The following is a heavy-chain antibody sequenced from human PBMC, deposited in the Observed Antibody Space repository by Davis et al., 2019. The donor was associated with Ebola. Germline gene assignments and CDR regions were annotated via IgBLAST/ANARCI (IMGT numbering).Heavy chain of an antibody. CDR3: ARGATTNYYYYYGMDV. CDR2: IYHSGST. V-gene: IGHV4-4*02. J-gene: IGHJ6*02. Sequence: MPSETLSLTCAVSGGSISSSNWWSWVRQPPGKGLEWIGAIYHSGSTNYNPSLKSRVTISVDKSKNQFSLKLSSVTAADTAVYYCARGATTNYYYYYGMDVWGQGTTVTVSS. CDR1: GGSISSSNW. D-gene: IGHD5-12*01.